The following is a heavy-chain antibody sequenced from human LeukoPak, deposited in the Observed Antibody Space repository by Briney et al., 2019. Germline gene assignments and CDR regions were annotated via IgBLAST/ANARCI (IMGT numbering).Heavy chain of an antibody. CDR2: ISGSGGST. J-gene: IGHJ4*02. D-gene: IGHD1-26*01. V-gene: IGHV3-23*01. Sequence: GGSLRLSCAATGFTFSSYAMSWVRQAPGKGLEWVSAISGSGGSTYYADSVKGRFTISRDNSKNTLYLQMNSLRAEDTAVYYCAEDLLVGATNYFDYWGQGTLVTVSS. CDR1: GFTFSSYA. CDR3: AEDLLVGATNYFDY.